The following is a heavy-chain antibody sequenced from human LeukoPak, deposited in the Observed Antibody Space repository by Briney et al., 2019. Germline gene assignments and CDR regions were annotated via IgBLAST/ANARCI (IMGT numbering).Heavy chain of an antibody. J-gene: IGHJ5*02. Sequence: PSQTLSLTCTVSGGSFSSGAYYWSWIRQLPGKGLEWIGYIHYSGSPYYNPSLKSRVSISGDTSKSQFSLTLSSVTVADTAVYYCARDSGYDSRGFYYGGFDPWGQGILVTVSS. CDR1: GGSFSSGAYY. V-gene: IGHV4-31*03. CDR3: ARDSGYDSRGFYYGGFDP. CDR2: IHYSGSP. D-gene: IGHD3-22*01.